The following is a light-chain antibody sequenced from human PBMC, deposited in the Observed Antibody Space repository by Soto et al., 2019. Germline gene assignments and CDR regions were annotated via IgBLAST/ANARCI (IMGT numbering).Light chain of an antibody. CDR3: QQYTDWPWGT. V-gene: IGKV3-15*01. Sequence: EIVMTQSPATVSLSPGETATLSCRASQSVHSNLAWFQQHPGQAPRLLIYGASSRATGIPVRFSGSGSGTEFTLTISSLQPEDFAVYYCQQYTDWPWGTFGGGTKVDIK. CDR1: QSVHSN. CDR2: GAS. J-gene: IGKJ4*01.